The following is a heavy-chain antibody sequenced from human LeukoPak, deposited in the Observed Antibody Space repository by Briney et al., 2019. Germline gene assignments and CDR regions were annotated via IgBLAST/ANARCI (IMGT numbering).Heavy chain of an antibody. D-gene: IGHD5-12*01. V-gene: IGHV4-30-4*01. Sequence: SETLSLTCTVSGGSISSGDYYWSWIRQPPGKGLEWIGYIYYSGSTYYNPSLKSRVTISVDTSKNQFSLKLSSVTAADTAVYYCARRGYSLIGAFDIWGQGTMVTVSS. CDR2: IYYSGST. J-gene: IGHJ3*02. CDR3: ARRGYSLIGAFDI. CDR1: GGSISSGDYY.